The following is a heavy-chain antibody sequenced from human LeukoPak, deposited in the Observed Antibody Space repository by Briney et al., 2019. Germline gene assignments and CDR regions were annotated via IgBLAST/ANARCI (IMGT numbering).Heavy chain of an antibody. D-gene: IGHD2-15*01. CDR3: ARDGDIVVVVAAIGFDP. J-gene: IGHJ5*02. CDR2: IYYSGST. CDR1: GGSISSYY. V-gene: IGHV4-59*01. Sequence: SETLSLTCTVSGGSISSYYWSWIRQPPGKGLEWIGYIYYSGSTNYNPSLKSRVTISVDTSKNQFSLKLSSVTAADTAVYYCARDGDIVVVVAAIGFDPWGQGTLVTVSS.